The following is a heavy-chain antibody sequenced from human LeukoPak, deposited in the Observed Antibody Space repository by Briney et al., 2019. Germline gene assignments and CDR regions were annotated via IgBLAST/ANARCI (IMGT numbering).Heavy chain of an antibody. J-gene: IGHJ3*02. D-gene: IGHD1-1*01. V-gene: IGHV3-74*01. CDR3: VTANSGLDI. CDR2: ISADGSYT. CDR1: GFNFGGYW. Sequence: GGSPRLSCAASGFNFGGYWMHWVRQAPGKGLVWVTRISADGSYTLYADSVKGRFTISRDNAKNTLYLQMNSLRAEDTAVYYCVTANSGLDIWGQGTTVTVSS.